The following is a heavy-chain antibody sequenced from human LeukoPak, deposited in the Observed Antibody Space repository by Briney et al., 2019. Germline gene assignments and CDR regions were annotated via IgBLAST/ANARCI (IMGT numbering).Heavy chain of an antibody. Sequence: SVKVSCKAPGGTFSSYAISWVRQAPGQGLEWMGRIIPILGIANYAQKFQGRVTITADKSTSTAYMELSSLRSEDTAVYYCARVDTAMVIDYWGQGTLVTVSS. J-gene: IGHJ4*02. D-gene: IGHD5-18*01. CDR1: GGTFSSYA. V-gene: IGHV1-69*04. CDR2: IIPILGIA. CDR3: ARVDTAMVIDY.